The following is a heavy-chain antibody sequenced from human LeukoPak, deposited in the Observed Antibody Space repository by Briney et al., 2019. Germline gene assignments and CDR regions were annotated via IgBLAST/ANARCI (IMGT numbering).Heavy chain of an antibody. Sequence: QPSETLSLTCTVSGVSISSGGYYWSWIRQPPGKGLEWIGYIYHSGSTYYNPSLKSRVTISVDRSKNQFSLKLSSVTAADTAVYYCARTVYDFWSGYPERYFDYWGQGTLVTVSS. J-gene: IGHJ4*02. V-gene: IGHV4-30-2*01. CDR3: ARTVYDFWSGYPERYFDY. CDR1: GVSISSGGYY. CDR2: IYHSGST. D-gene: IGHD3-3*01.